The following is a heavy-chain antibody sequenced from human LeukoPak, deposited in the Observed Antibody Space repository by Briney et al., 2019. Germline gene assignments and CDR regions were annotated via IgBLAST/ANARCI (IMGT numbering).Heavy chain of an antibody. D-gene: IGHD3-3*01. Sequence: GGSLRLSCAASGFTFSDYYMSWIRQAPGKGLEWVSAISGSGGSTYYADSVKGRFTISRDNSKNTLYLQMNSLRAEDTAVYYCAKDLHTNYDFWSGYYLNYYYGMDVWGQGTTVTVSS. CDR3: AKDLHTNYDFWSGYYLNYYYGMDV. CDR2: ISGSGGST. CDR1: GFTFSDYY. J-gene: IGHJ6*02. V-gene: IGHV3-23*01.